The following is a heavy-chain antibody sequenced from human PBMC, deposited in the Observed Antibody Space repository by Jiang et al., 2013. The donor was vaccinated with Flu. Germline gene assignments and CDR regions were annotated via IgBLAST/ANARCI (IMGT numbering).Heavy chain of an antibody. CDR3: THPRYYDSGGYGGWFFDS. Sequence: PTQTLTLTCTFSGFSLSTSGVGVGWIRQPPGKALEWLALIYWDDDKRYSPSLKNRLTITKDTSKNQVVLTMTNMDPADTATYYCTHPRYYDSGGYGGWFFDSWGQGTLVTVSS. D-gene: IGHD3-22*01. V-gene: IGHV2-5*02. CDR2: IYWDDDK. J-gene: IGHJ4*02. CDR1: GFSLSTSGVG.